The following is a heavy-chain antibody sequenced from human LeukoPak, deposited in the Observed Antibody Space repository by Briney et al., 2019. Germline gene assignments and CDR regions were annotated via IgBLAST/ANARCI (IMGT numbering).Heavy chain of an antibody. CDR1: GGSISSYY. CDR3: ARHSTVPGYYYGSGSYMERPPPRFDY. CDR2: IYYSGST. J-gene: IGHJ4*02. Sequence: SETLSLTCTVSGGSISSYYWSWIRQPPGEGLEWIGYIYYSGSTNYNPSLKSRVTISVDTSKNQFSLKLSSVTAADTAVYYCARHSTVPGYYYGSGSYMERPPPRFDYWGQGTLVTVSS. V-gene: IGHV4-59*08. D-gene: IGHD3-10*01.